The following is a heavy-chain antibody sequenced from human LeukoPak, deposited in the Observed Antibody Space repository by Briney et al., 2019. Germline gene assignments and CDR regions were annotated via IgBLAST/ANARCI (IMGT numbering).Heavy chain of an antibody. D-gene: IGHD5-24*01. CDR1: GFTFSSYS. Sequence: GGSLRLSCAASGFTFSSYSMNWVRQAPGKGLEWVSSISSSSSYIYYADSVKGRFTISRDNAKNSLYLQMNSLRAEDTAVYYCARLSLQDLSRDGYNPLNWFDPWGQGTLVTVSS. J-gene: IGHJ5*02. V-gene: IGHV3-21*01. CDR2: ISSSSSYI. CDR3: ARLSLQDLSRDGYNPLNWFDP.